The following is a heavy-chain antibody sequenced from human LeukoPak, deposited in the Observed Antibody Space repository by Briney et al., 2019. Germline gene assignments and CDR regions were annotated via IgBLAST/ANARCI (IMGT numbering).Heavy chain of an antibody. D-gene: IGHD2-2*02. CDR2: IKPDGSEK. V-gene: IGHV3-7*01. J-gene: IGHJ4*02. CDR3: ARRFCSITSCYKYFDS. CDR1: GFTFSSYW. Sequence: GGSLRLSCAASGFTFSSYWMSWVRQAPGKGLEWVANIKPDGSEKYYVDSVKGRFTISRDNAENSLFLQMNSLRAEDTAVYYCARRFCSITSCYKYFDSWGQGTLVTVSS.